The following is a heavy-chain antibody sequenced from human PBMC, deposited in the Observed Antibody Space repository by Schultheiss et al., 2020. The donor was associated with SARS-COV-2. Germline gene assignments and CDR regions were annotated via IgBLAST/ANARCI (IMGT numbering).Heavy chain of an antibody. J-gene: IGHJ5*02. CDR1: GYSITSNYY. CDR3: ARDSLATVVTLNWFDP. CDR2: INHSGST. V-gene: IGHV4-38-2*02. D-gene: IGHD4-23*01. Sequence: SQTLSLTCAVSGYSITSNYYWGWIRQSPGKGLEWIGEINHSGSTNYNASLKSRVTISVDTSKNQFSLKLSSVTAADTAVYYCARDSLATVVTLNWFDPWGQGTLVTVSS.